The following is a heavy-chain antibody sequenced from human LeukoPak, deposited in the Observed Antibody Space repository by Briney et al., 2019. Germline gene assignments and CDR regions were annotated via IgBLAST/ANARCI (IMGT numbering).Heavy chain of an antibody. CDR1: GFTFSSYA. CDR3: ANGLWLQWGDY. CDR2: ITTSGSI. D-gene: IGHD5-18*01. Sequence: PGGSLRLSCAASGFTFSSYAMTWVRQAPGKGLEWVSSITTSGSIYYADSVKGRFTVSRDNSKTTLYLQMNSLGAEDTAVYYCANGLWLQWGDYWGQGTLVTVSS. V-gene: IGHV3-23*01. J-gene: IGHJ4*02.